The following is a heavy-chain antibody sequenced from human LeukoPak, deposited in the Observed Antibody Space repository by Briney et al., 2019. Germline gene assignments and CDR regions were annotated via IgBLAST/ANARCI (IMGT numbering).Heavy chain of an antibody. CDR2: INPSGGST. V-gene: IGHV1-46*01. CDR1: GYTFIGYY. D-gene: IGHD1-1*01. Sequence: GASVKISCKASGYTFIGYYMHWVRQAPGQGLEWMGIINPSGGSTSYAQKFQGRVTMTRDTSTSTVYMELSSLRSEDTAVYYCARDSVATGTSTPEGYYFDYWGQGTLVTVSS. CDR3: ARDSVATGTSTPEGYYFDY. J-gene: IGHJ4*02.